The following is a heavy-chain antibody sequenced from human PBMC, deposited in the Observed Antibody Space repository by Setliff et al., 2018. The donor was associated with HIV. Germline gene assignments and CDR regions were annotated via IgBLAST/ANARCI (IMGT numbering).Heavy chain of an antibody. D-gene: IGHD3-22*01. V-gene: IGHV3-21*01. CDR1: GFTYTCLS. J-gene: IGHJ4*02. CDR2: ISGSGTYT. CDR3: VRSLSGNSSTYYWAFDF. Sequence: TWVRSGFTYTCLSMNWVRLRPGKGLEWVASISGSGTYTHYADSVRGRFTVSRGNAKNSLWLQLDSLKVEDTALYFCVRSLSGNSSTYYWAFDFWGPGAPVTVSS.